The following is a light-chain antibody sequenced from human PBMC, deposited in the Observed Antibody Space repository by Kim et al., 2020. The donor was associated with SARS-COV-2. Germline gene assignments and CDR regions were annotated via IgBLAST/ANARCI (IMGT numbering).Light chain of an antibody. CDR1: KLGDKY. V-gene: IGLV3-1*01. Sequence: SYELTQPPSVSVSPGQTASITCSGDKLGDKYACWYQQKPGQSPVLVIYQDSKRPSGIPERFSGSNSGKTATLTISGTQAMDEADYYCQAWDSSTVVFGTGTKVTVL. CDR2: QDS. J-gene: IGLJ1*01. CDR3: QAWDSSTVV.